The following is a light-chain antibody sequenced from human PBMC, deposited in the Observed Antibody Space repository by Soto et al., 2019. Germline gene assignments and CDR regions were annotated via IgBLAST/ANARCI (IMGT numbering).Light chain of an antibody. CDR2: DNN. J-gene: IGLJ2*01. CDR3: GTWDSSLSAPVV. V-gene: IGLV1-51*01. CDR1: SSNIGINY. Sequence: QSVLTQPPSVSAAPGQKVTISCSGSSSNIGINYVSWYQQLPGTAPKLLIYDNNKRPSGIPDRFSGSKSGTSATLGITGLQTGDEADYYCGTWDSSLSAPVVFGGGTKLTVL.